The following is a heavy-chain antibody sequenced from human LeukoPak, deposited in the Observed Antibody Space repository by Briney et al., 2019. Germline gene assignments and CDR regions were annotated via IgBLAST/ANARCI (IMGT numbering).Heavy chain of an antibody. D-gene: IGHD6-25*01. J-gene: IGHJ4*02. CDR2: INHRGST. CDR1: GGSFSGYY. V-gene: IGHV4-34*01. Sequence: PSETLSLTCAVYGGSFSGYYWSWIRQPPGKGLEWIGEINHRGSTNYNPSLKSRVTISVDASRNQFSLKLTSVTAADTAVFYCARGLDSSGDYWGQGTLVTGSS. CDR3: ARGLDSSGDY.